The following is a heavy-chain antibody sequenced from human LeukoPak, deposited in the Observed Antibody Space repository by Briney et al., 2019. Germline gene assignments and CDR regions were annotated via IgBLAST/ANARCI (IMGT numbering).Heavy chain of an antibody. V-gene: IGHV3-9*01. CDR2: ISWNSGSI. D-gene: IGHD1-26*01. J-gene: IGHJ4*02. Sequence: GGSLRLSCAASGFTFDDYAMHWVRQAPGKGLEWVSGISWNSGSIGYADSVKGRFAISRDNAKNSLYLQMNSLRAEDTALYYCAKGDRVGATTVFLFDYWGQGTLVTVSS. CDR3: AKGDRVGATTVFLFDY. CDR1: GFTFDDYA.